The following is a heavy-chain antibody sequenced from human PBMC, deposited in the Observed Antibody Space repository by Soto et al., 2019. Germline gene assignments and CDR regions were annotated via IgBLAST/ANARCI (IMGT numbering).Heavy chain of an antibody. Sequence: QVQLVQSGAEVKRPGSSVKVSCKASGDTFTFYSINWVRQAPGLGLEWMGRINPILSMSNYAQRFQGRVTMTADKSKSTAYVELSSLRSEDTAIYYCASSYGSGYRAFDYWGQGALVTVSS. J-gene: IGHJ4*02. CDR2: INPILSMS. CDR1: GDTFTFYS. CDR3: ASSYGSGYRAFDY. V-gene: IGHV1-69*02. D-gene: IGHD3-10*01.